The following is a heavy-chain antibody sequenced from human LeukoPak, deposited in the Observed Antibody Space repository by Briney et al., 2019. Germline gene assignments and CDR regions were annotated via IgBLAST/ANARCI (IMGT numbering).Heavy chain of an antibody. V-gene: IGHV1-2*02. CDR1: GYTFTDYY. D-gene: IGHD3-10*01. Sequence: ASVKVSCKASGYTFTDYYLYWVRQAPGQGLEWMGWIHPNSGGTTYAQKFQGRVTVTRDTSISTAYMELSRLRSDDTAVYYCARDHNYGSGSYDAFDIWGRGTMVTVSS. J-gene: IGHJ3*02. CDR3: ARDHNYGSGSYDAFDI. CDR2: IHPNSGGT.